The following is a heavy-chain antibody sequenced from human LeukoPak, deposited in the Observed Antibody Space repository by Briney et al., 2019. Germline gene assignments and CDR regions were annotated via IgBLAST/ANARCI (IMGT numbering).Heavy chain of an antibody. Sequence: AGGSLRLSCAASGFTSSSYAMSWVRQAPGKGLEWVSGISWSSGIIGYADSVKGRFTISRDNAKNSLYLQMDSLRAEDTALYYCAKDTGRPTDAITMEDNAFDIWGQGTMVTVSS. CDR3: AKDTGRPTDAITMEDNAFDI. V-gene: IGHV3-9*02. J-gene: IGHJ3*02. CDR1: GFTSSSYA. CDR2: ISWSSGII. D-gene: IGHD3-3*01.